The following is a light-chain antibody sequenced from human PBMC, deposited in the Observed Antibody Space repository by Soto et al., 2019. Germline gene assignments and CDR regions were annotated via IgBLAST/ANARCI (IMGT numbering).Light chain of an antibody. CDR2: AAS. CDR3: QRYISAPFT. V-gene: IGKV1-27*01. CDR1: QGISNY. J-gene: IGKJ3*01. Sequence: DIQMTQSPSSLSASVGDRVTITCRATQGISNYLAWYQQKPGKVPKLLIYAASTLQSGVPSRFSGSGSGTEFTLTISNLQPEDVATYYCQRYISAPFTFGTGTNVDIK.